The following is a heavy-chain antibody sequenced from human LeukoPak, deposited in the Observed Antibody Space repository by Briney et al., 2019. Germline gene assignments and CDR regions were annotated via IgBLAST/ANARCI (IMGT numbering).Heavy chain of an antibody. J-gene: IGHJ5*02. Sequence: TLSLTCTVSGGSISSGGYYWSWIRQHPGKGLEWIGYIYYSGSTYYNPSLKSRVSISVDTSKNQSSLKLTSVTAADTAVYYCARNVGPNWFDPWGQGTLVTVSS. D-gene: IGHD1-26*01. CDR3: ARNVGPNWFDP. CDR2: IYYSGST. CDR1: GGSISSGGYY. V-gene: IGHV4-31*03.